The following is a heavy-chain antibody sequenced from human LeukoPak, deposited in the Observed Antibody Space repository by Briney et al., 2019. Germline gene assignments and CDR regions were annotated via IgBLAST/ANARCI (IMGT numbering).Heavy chain of an antibody. CDR1: GFTFSSYG. J-gene: IGHJ4*02. Sequence: GGSPRLSCAASGFTFSSYGMHWVRQAPGKGLEWVAVIWYDGSNKYYADSVKGRFTISRDNSKNTLYLQMNSLRAEDTAVYYCAREKNSSSRRRRYFDYWGQGTLVTVSS. D-gene: IGHD6-6*01. CDR3: AREKNSSSRRRRYFDY. CDR2: IWYDGSNK. V-gene: IGHV3-33*01.